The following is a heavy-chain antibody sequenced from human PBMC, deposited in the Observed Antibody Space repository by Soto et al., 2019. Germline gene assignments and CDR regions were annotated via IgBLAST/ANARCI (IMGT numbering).Heavy chain of an antibody. CDR1: GFAFATYA. J-gene: IGHJ4*01. Sequence: GSLSLYWAAAGFAFATYAMSWVRQAPGKGLEWVSAISATGISTHYADSVKGRVTISRDNSANTLSLEMSSLTAEDTAVYYCARDKDTSSWTGFDFWGHGTLVTVYS. D-gene: IGHD1-1*01. CDR3: ARDKDTSSWTGFDF. CDR2: ISATGIST. V-gene: IGHV3-23*01.